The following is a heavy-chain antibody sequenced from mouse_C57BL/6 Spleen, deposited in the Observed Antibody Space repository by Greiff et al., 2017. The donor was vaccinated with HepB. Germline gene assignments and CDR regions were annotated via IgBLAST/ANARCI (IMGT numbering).Heavy chain of an antibody. J-gene: IGHJ1*03. CDR2: ISNGGGST. CDR3: ARGDYYGSSYLYLGV. Sequence: DVQLQESGGGLVQPGGSLKLSCAASGFTFSDYYMYWVRQTPEKRLEWVAYISNGGGSTYYPDTVNGRFTISRDNAKNTLYLQMSRLNSEDTAMYYWARGDYYGSSYLYLGVWGTGTTVTVSS. CDR1: GFTFSDYY. D-gene: IGHD1-1*01. V-gene: IGHV5-12*01.